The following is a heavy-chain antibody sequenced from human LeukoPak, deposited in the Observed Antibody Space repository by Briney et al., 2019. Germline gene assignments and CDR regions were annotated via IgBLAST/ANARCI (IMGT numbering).Heavy chain of an antibody. D-gene: IGHD4-23*01. CDR1: GFTFSSYG. J-gene: IGHJ6*02. Sequence: GGSLRLSCAASGFTFSSYGMHWVRQAPGKGLEWVAVISYDGSNKYYADSVKGRFTISRDNSKNTLYLQMNSLRVEDTAVYYCAKATLGGPYYYYGMDVWGQGTTVTVSS. CDR2: ISYDGSNK. CDR3: AKATLGGPYYYYGMDV. V-gene: IGHV3-30*18.